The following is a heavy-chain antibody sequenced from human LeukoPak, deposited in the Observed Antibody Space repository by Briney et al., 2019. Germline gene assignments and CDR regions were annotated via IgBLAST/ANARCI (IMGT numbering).Heavy chain of an antibody. CDR1: GGSFSGYY. J-gene: IGHJ6*03. Sequence: SETLSLTCAVYGGSFSGYYWSWIRQPPGKGLEWIGEINHSGSTNYNPSLKSRVTISVDTSKNQFSLKLSSVTAADTAVYYCARRGGATIKYYYYYYMDVWGKGTTVTVSS. D-gene: IGHD5-12*01. V-gene: IGHV4-34*01. CDR2: INHSGST. CDR3: ARRGGATIKYYYYYYMDV.